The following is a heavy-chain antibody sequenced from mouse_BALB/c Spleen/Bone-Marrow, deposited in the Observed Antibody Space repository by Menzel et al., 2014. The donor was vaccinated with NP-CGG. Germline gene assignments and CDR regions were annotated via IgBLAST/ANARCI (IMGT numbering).Heavy chain of an antibody. CDR3: ARLGYYGAMDY. J-gene: IGHJ4*01. Sequence: EGQLQQSGGGLVQPGGSLKLSCAASGFDFSRYWMSWVRQAPGKGLEWIGEINPDSSTINYTPSLKDKFIISRDNAKNTLYLQMSKVRSEDTALYYCARLGYYGAMDYWGQGPSVTVSS. V-gene: IGHV4-1*02. CDR2: INPDSSTI. CDR1: GFDFSRYW. D-gene: IGHD1-1*01.